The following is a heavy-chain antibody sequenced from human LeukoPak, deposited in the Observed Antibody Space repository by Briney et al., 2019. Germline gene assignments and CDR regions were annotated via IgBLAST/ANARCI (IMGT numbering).Heavy chain of an antibody. CDR3: AKDDPVEASFDY. J-gene: IGHJ4*02. V-gene: IGHV3-30*18. CDR1: GFTFSSYG. D-gene: IGHD5-24*01. Sequence: GGSLRLSCAASGFTFSSYGMHWVRQAPGKGLEWVAVISYDGSNKYYADSVKGRFTISRDNSKNTLYLQMNSLRAEDTAVYYCAKDDPVEASFDYWGQGTLVTVSS. CDR2: ISYDGSNK.